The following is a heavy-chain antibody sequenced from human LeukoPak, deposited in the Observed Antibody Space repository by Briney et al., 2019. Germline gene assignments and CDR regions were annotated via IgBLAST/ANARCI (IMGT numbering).Heavy chain of an antibody. V-gene: IGHV5-51*01. J-gene: IGHJ4*02. CDR3: ARHFARGSMTSPAGY. CDR2: IYPGDSDT. CDR1: GYRFTSYW. Sequence: PGESLKISCKGSGYRFTSYWIGWVRQMPGKGLEWVGIIYPGDSDTRYSPSFQGQVTISADKSTSTAYLHWSSLKASDAAMYYCARHFARGSMTSPAGYWGQGTLVTVSS. D-gene: IGHD2-2*01.